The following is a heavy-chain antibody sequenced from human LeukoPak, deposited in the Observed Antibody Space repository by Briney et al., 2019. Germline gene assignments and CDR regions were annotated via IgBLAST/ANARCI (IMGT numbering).Heavy chain of an antibody. CDR2: INSDGSTT. CDR3: TAAPMSGYTYTLGY. Sequence: PGGSLRLSCAASGFTFSRYWMHWVRQDPGKGLVWGSCINSDGSTTNYADSVKGRFTISRDNAKNTLYLQMSSLRAEDTAVYYCTAAPMSGYTYTLGYWGQGTLVTVSS. V-gene: IGHV3-74*01. CDR1: GFTFSRYW. D-gene: IGHD5-12*01. J-gene: IGHJ4*02.